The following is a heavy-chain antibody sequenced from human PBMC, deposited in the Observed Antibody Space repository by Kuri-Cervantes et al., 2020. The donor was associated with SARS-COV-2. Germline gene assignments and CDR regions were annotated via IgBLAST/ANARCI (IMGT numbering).Heavy chain of an antibody. Sequence: ESLKISCAVYGGSFSGYYWSRIRQPPGKGLEWIGEINHSGSTNYNPSLKSRVTISVDTSKNQFSLKLSSVTAADTAVYYCAREAGGIAARADAFDIWGQGTMVTVSS. J-gene: IGHJ3*02. D-gene: IGHD6-13*01. V-gene: IGHV4-34*01. CDR2: INHSGST. CDR1: GGSFSGYY. CDR3: AREAGGIAARADAFDI.